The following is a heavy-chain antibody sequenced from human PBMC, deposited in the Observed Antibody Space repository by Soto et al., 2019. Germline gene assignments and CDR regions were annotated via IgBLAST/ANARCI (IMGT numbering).Heavy chain of an antibody. D-gene: IGHD2-15*01. CDR1: GGTFSSYA. J-gene: IGHJ4*02. Sequence: QVQLVQSGAEVKKPGSSVKVSCKASGGTFSSYAISWVRQAPGQGLEWMGGIIPIFGTANYAQKFQGRVTITADESTSTAYMELSSLRSEDTAVYYCSREGAPVVVAATPALDYWGQGTLVTVSS. V-gene: IGHV1-69*12. CDR3: SREGAPVVVAATPALDY. CDR2: IIPIFGTA.